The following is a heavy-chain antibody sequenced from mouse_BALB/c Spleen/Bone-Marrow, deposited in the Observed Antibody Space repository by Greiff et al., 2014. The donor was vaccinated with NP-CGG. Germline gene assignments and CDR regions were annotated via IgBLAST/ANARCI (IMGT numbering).Heavy chain of an antibody. CDR3: ASYYYGSSSFAY. CDR1: GFNIKDTY. D-gene: IGHD1-1*01. V-gene: IGHV14-3*02. J-gene: IGHJ3*01. CDR2: IDPANGNT. Sequence: LVESGAELVKPGASVKLSCTASGFNIKDTYMHWVKQRPEQGLEWIGRIDPANGNTKYDPKSQGKATITADTSSNTAYLQLSSLTSEDTAVYYCASYYYGSSSFAYWGQGTLVTVSA.